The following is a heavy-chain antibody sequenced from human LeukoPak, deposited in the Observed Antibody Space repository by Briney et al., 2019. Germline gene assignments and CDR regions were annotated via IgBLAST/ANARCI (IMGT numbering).Heavy chain of an antibody. J-gene: IGHJ6*03. Sequence: GGSLRLSCAASGFTFDDYGMSWVRQAPGKGLEWVSGINWNGGSTGYADSVKGRFTISRDNAKNSLYLQMNSLRAEDTALYYCARAGGYSSSEYYYYYMDVWGKGTTVTVSS. V-gene: IGHV3-20*04. D-gene: IGHD6-6*01. CDR3: ARAGGYSSSEYYYYYMDV. CDR2: INWNGGST. CDR1: GFTFDDYG.